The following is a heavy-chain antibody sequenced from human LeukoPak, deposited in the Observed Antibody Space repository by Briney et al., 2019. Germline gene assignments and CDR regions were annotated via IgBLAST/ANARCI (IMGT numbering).Heavy chain of an antibody. CDR3: ATPYYDTSGYHALDY. CDR2: IIPIFGAA. V-gene: IGHV1-69*05. D-gene: IGHD3-22*01. CDR1: GGTFSRHA. Sequence: SVKVSCKASGGTFSRHAFTWVRQAPGQGLEWMGGIIPIFGAANYAQKFQGRLTITTDESTSTAYMELSSLRSEDTAVYFCATPYYDTSGYHALDYWGQGTLVTVSS. J-gene: IGHJ4*02.